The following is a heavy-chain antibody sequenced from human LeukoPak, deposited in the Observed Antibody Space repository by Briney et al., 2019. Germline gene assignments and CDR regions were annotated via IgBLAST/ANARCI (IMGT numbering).Heavy chain of an antibody. J-gene: IGHJ3*02. CDR3: ATTKAAARGAFDI. V-gene: IGHV4-59*01. CDR1: GGSISSYY. D-gene: IGHD6-6*01. CDR2: IYYSGST. Sequence: SETLSLTCTVSGGSISSYYWSWIRQPLRKGLEWIGYIYYSGSTNYNPSLKSRVTISVDTSKNQFSLKLSSVTAADTAVYYCATTKAAARGAFDIWGQGTMVTVSS.